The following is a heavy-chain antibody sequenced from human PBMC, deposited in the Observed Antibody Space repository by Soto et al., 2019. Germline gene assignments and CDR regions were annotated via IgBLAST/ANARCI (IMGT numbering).Heavy chain of an antibody. J-gene: IGHJ1*01. CDR3: LGYCSTTSCSYAEYFQH. CDR1: GGSFSGYY. CDR2: INHSGST. Sequence: PSETLSLTCAVYGGSFSGYYWSWIRQPPGKGLEWIGEINHSGSTNYNPSLKSRVTISVDTSKNQFSLKLSSVTAADTAVYYCLGYCSTTSCSYAEYFQHWGQGTLVTVSS. V-gene: IGHV4-34*01. D-gene: IGHD2-2*01.